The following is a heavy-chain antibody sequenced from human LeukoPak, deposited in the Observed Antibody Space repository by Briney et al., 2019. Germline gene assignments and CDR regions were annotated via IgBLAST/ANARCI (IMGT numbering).Heavy chain of an antibody. CDR1: GFTFTSSA. CDR3: ASKQHYYGSGSYYLITYYFDY. V-gene: IGHV1-58*02. J-gene: IGHJ4*02. CDR2: IVFGSGNT. D-gene: IGHD3-10*01. Sequence: SVKVSCKASGFTFTSSAMQWVRQARGQRLEWIGWIVFGSGNTYHAQKFQERVTITRDMSTRTVYMELSSLRSEDTAVYYCASKQHYYGSGSYYLITYYFDYWGQGTLVTVSS.